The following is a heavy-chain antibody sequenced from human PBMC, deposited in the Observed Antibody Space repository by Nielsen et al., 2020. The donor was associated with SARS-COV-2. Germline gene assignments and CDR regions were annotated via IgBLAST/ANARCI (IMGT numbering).Heavy chain of an antibody. J-gene: IGHJ6*02. D-gene: IGHD5-18*01. CDR3: ARDLVERSGYLGGMDV. Sequence: ASVKVSCKASGYTFTSYGISWVRRAPGQGLEWMGWISAYNGNTNYAQKLQGRVTMTTDTSTSTAYMELRSLRSDDTAVYYCARDLVERSGYLGGMDVWGQGTTVTVSS. V-gene: IGHV1-18*01. CDR2: ISAYNGNT. CDR1: GYTFTSYG.